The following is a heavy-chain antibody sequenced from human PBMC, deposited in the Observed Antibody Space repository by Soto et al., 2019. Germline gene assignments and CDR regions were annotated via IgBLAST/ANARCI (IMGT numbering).Heavy chain of an antibody. CDR2: ISYDGSNK. D-gene: IGHD3-16*01. J-gene: IGHJ4*02. CDR3: ARAYEGDYFDY. CDR1: GFTFSSYA. V-gene: IGHV3-30-3*01. Sequence: QVQLVESGGGVVQPGRSLRLSCAASGFTFSSYAMHWVRQAPGKGLEWVAVISYDGSNKYYADSVKGRFTISRDNSKNTQYLQMDSRRAEDTAVYYCARAYEGDYFDYWGQGTLVTVSS.